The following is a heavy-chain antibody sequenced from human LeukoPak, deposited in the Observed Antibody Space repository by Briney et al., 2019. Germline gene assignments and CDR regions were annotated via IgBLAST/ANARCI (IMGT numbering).Heavy chain of an antibody. CDR1: GFTFSSYE. CDR2: ISSSGSTI. V-gene: IGHV3-48*03. D-gene: IGHD4-11*01. CDR3: ARSEVPYSNSPFDY. J-gene: IGHJ4*02. Sequence: QPGGSLRLSCAASGFTFSSYEMNWVRQAPGKGLEWVSYISSSGSTIYYADSVKGRFTISRDNAKNSLYLQMNSLRAEDTAVYYCARSEVPYSNSPFDYWGQGTLVTVSS.